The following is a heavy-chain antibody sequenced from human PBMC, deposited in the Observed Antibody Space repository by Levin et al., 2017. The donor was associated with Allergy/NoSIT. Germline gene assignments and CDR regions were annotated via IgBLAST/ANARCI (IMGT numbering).Heavy chain of an antibody. CDR3: ARRPLGGDSFDI. CDR2: IFYRGST. V-gene: IGHV4-39*01. Sequence: SETLSLTCSVSGGSISSNNDYLGWIRQPPGGGLEWIGNIFYRGSTYYNPSLQSRVTVSVDPSKNQFSLNLTSVTAADPAVYFCARRPLGGDSFDIWGQGTGVTVSS. J-gene: IGHJ3*02. D-gene: IGHD3-16*01. CDR1: GGSISSNNDY.